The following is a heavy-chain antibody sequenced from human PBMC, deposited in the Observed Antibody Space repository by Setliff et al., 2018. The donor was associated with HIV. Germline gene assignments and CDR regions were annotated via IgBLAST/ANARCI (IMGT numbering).Heavy chain of an antibody. CDR2: ITSGGST. D-gene: IGHD5-18*01. V-gene: IGHV3-23*01. Sequence: PGGSLRLSCAASGFTFSSYAMSWVRQTPEKGLERVSIITSGGSTYYADSAKGRFIISRDNSQDTLYLQMNSLRADDTAIYYCAKGFRPVDTALVSGPTYWGQGIRVTVSS. CDR1: GFTFSSYA. J-gene: IGHJ4*02. CDR3: AKGFRPVDTALVSGPTY.